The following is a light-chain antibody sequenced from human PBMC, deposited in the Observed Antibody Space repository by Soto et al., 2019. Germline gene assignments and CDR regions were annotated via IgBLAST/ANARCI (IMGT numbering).Light chain of an antibody. Sequence: QSVLTQPASVSASPGQSITISCTGTHSDVGGYDRVSWSQQHPGKPPKLIIFEVSYRPSGVSNRFSGSKSGNTASLTISGLQPEDEADYYCTSFTSSSTLGVVFGGGTKLTVL. CDR1: HSDVGGYDR. V-gene: IGLV2-14*01. CDR3: TSFTSSSTLGVV. J-gene: IGLJ2*01. CDR2: EVS.